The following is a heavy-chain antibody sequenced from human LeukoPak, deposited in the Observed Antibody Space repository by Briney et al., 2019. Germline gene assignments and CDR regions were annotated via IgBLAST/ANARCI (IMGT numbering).Heavy chain of an antibody. CDR3: ARIQLWPLHYFDY. CDR2: INHSGDT. Sequence: SETLSLTCAVYGGSFSDYYWSWIRQPPGKGLQWIGEINHSGDTKYNPSLKSRVTISVDTSKNQFSLKVSSVTAADAAVYYCARIQLWPLHYFDYWGQGTLVTVSS. J-gene: IGHJ4*02. CDR1: GGSFSDYY. V-gene: IGHV4-34*01. D-gene: IGHD5-18*01.